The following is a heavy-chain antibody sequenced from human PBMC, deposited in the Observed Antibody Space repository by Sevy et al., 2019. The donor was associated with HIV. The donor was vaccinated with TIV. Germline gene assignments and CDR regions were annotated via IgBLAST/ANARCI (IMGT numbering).Heavy chain of an antibody. CDR3: ARAERPRWGYCSSTSCLGAFDI. CDR1: GFTFSGSA. V-gene: IGHV3-73*01. Sequence: GGSLRLSCAASGFTFSGSALHWVRQASGKGLEWVGRIRMKANSYATAYAASVKGRFTISRDDSKNSAYLQMNSLRAEETAVYYCARAERPRWGYCSSTSCLGAFDIWGQGTMVTVSS. J-gene: IGHJ3*02. D-gene: IGHD2-2*01. CDR2: IRMKANSYAT.